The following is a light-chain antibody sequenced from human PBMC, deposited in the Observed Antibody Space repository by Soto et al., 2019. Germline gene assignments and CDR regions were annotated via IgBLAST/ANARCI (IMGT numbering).Light chain of an antibody. CDR2: AAS. Sequence: DIQMTQSPSSVSASVGDRVTITCRACQGISSWLAWYQQKPGKAPKLLIYAASSLQSGVPSRFSGTRSGTDFPLPVTRLQHDDFALSYCQPANSFPFPFGPGTTVDIK. CDR3: QPANSFPFP. V-gene: IGKV1D-12*01. CDR1: QGISSW. J-gene: IGKJ3*01.